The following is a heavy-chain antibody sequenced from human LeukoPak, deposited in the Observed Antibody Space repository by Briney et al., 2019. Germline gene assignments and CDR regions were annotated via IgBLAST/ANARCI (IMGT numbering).Heavy chain of an antibody. CDR2: IRYDGSNK. CDR3: AKDSKTDDELRFLEWLLFHSYYFDY. CDR1: GFTFSSYG. J-gene: IGHJ4*02. Sequence: GSLRLSCAASGFTFSSYGMHWVRQAPGKGLEWVAFIRYDGSNKYYADSVKGRFTISRDNSKNTLYLQMNSLRAEDTAVYYCAKDSKTDDELRFLEWLLFHSYYFDYWGQGTLVTVSS. V-gene: IGHV3-30*02. D-gene: IGHD3-3*01.